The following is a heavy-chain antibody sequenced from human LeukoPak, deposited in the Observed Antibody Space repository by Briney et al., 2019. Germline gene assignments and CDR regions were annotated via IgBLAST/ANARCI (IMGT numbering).Heavy chain of an antibody. V-gene: IGHV3-23*01. CDR3: ARDRDYGGYYLRAWDY. CDR2: ISGSGAST. J-gene: IGHJ4*02. CDR1: GFTFSSYA. D-gene: IGHD4-17*01. Sequence: GGSLRLSCAASGFTFSSYAMGWVRQAPGKGLEWVSAISGSGASTYYADSVKGRFTISRDNSKNTLYLQMNSLRAEDTAVYYRARDRDYGGYYLRAWDYWGQGTLVTVSS.